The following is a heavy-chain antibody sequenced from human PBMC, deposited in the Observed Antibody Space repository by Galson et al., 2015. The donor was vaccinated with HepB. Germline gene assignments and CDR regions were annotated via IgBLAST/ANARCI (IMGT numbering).Heavy chain of an antibody. D-gene: IGHD1-20*01. Sequence: SLRLSCAASGFTVSSNYMSWVRQAPGKELEWVSLIYTGGRTYYADSVKGRFTISRDNSKNTLYLQMNSLRAEDTAVYYCARGRGYNWNDVFQYYYYYGMDVWGQGTTITVSS. CDR2: IYTGGRT. J-gene: IGHJ6*02. CDR3: ARGRGYNWNDVFQYYYYYGMDV. V-gene: IGHV3-53*01. CDR1: GFTVSSNY.